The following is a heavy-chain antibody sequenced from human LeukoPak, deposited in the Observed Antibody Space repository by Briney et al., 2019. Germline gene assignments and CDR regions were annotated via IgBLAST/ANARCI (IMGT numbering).Heavy chain of an antibody. CDR3: ARDPDASGGRY. CDR1: RSTSSTNY. Sequence: GPLRLSSAAPRSTSSTNYMTWARQAPGKGLEWVSVIDPTGRTYYSQTVKGRFAISRDNSRNTVYLKMNSLRAEDTAMYYCARDPDASGGRYWGQGPRVTVAA. V-gene: IGHV3-53*01. J-gene: IGHJ4*02. D-gene: IGHD4-23*01. CDR2: IDPTGRT.